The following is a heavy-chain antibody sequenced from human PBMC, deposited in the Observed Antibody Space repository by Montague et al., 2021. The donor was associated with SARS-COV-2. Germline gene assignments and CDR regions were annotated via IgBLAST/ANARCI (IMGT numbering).Heavy chain of an antibody. D-gene: IGHD3-10*01. V-gene: IGHV6-1*01. Sequence: CAISGDSVSSNSVSWNLIRQSPSRGLVWLGRTYYRSKWSNEYALSVKSRITITPDASKNQLSLQLTSVTPEDTAVYYCTRAVWGVQDYWGQGSLVTVSS. CDR1: GDSVSSNSVS. CDR2: TYYRSKWSN. CDR3: TRAVWGVQDY. J-gene: IGHJ4*02.